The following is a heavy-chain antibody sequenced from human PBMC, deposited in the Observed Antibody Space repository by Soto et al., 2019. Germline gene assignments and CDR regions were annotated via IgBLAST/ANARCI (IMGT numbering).Heavy chain of an antibody. V-gene: IGHV3-23*01. Sequence: EVQLLESGGGLVQPGGSLRLSCAASGFTFSSYAMSWVRQAPGKGLEWVSAISGSGGGTYYADSVKGRFTISRDNSKNTLYLQLSSLRAADTAVYYCGEGSSYGSSAYYYNYWGQGTLVTVSS. CDR3: GEGSSYGSSAYYYNY. CDR1: GFTFSSYA. CDR2: ISGSGGGT. D-gene: IGHD3-22*01. J-gene: IGHJ4*02.